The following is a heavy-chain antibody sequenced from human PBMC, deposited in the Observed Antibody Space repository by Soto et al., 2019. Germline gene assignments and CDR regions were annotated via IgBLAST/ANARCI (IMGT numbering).Heavy chain of an antibody. D-gene: IGHD1-20*01. Sequence: GPTLVNPTQTLTLTCTFSGFSLSTSGVGAGWIRQPPGKAREWLGIIYWNDDKKYSPSLRSRLGITKDTFRNQVVLTMTNVDPLNTATYYCARRRGYNWNNPAFDYWGQGALVTVSS. CDR3: ARRRGYNWNNPAFDY. CDR2: IYWNDDK. CDR1: GFSLSTSGVG. V-gene: IGHV2-5*01. J-gene: IGHJ4*02.